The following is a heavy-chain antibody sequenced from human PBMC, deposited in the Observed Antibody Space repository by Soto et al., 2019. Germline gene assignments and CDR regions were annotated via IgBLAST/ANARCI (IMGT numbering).Heavy chain of an antibody. CDR1: GFTFSIYN. CDR3: ARSDLGYCSGGTCPIHY. V-gene: IGHV3-21*01. D-gene: IGHD2-15*01. Sequence: VQLVESGGGLVKPGGSLRLSCAASGFTFSIYNMNWVRQAPGKGLEWVSAISSSSRYIYYAGSVKGRFTISRDNAKNSLYLQMTSLRAEDTAVYYCARSDLGYCSGGTCPIHYWGQGTLVTVSS. J-gene: IGHJ4*02. CDR2: ISSSSRYI.